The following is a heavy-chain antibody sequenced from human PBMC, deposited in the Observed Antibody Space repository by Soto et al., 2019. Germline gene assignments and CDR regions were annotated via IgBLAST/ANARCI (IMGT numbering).Heavy chain of an antibody. CDR3: AKDYAEARDPFDY. CDR2: FDPEDGET. D-gene: IGHD1-26*01. V-gene: IGHV1-24*01. Sequence: ASVKVSCKASGYTFTSYGISWVRQAPGQGLEWMGGFDPEDGETIYAQKFQGRVTMTEDTSTDTAYMELSSLRSEDTAVYYCAKDYAEARDPFDYWGQATLVPVS. CDR1: GYTFTSYG. J-gene: IGHJ4*02.